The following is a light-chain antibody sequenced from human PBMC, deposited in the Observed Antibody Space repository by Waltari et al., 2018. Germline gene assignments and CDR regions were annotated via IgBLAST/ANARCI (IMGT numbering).Light chain of an antibody. CDR2: GAS. CDR3: QQYGYSPRT. V-gene: IGKV3-20*01. J-gene: IGKJ1*01. Sequence: EIVLTQSPCTLSLSPGATATPSCRSSQRVSSNYLAWYQQKPGQAPRLLIFGASSRATGISDRFSGSGSGTDFTLTISRLEAEDFAVYYCQQYGYSPRTFGQGTKVEIK. CDR1: QRVSSNY.